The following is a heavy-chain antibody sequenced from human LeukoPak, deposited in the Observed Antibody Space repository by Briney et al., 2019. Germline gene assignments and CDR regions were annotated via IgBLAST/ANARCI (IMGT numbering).Heavy chain of an antibody. J-gene: IGHJ4*02. D-gene: IGHD6-25*01. CDR1: GFTFSSYS. Sequence: PGGSLRLSCAASGFTFSSYSFNWVRQAPGKGLEWVSVIYSGGSTYYADSVKGRFTISRDNSKNTLYLQMNSLRAEDTAVYYCASSGGGGFDYWGQGTLVTVSS. V-gene: IGHV3-66*01. CDR3: ASSGGGGFDY. CDR2: IYSGGST.